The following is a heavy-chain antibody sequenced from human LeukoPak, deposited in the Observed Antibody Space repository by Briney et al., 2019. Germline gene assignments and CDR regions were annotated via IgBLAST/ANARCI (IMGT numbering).Heavy chain of an antibody. CDR3: ARGPRGVVVPVDY. D-gene: IGHD2-2*01. CDR2: ISWNSGSI. Sequence: GGSLRLSCAASGFTFDDYAMHWVRQAPGKGLEWVSGISWNSGSIGYADSVKGRFTISRDNSKNTLYLQMNSLRVEDTAVYYCARGPRGVVVPVDYWGRGTLITVSS. CDR1: GFTFDDYA. J-gene: IGHJ4*02. V-gene: IGHV3-9*01.